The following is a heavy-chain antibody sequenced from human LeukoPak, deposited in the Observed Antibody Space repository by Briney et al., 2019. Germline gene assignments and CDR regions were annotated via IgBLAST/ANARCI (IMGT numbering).Heavy chain of an antibody. CDR2: INSDGREG. D-gene: IGHD6-6*01. Sequence: GGSLRLSCAVSGFTFSGFWMSWSRQAPGKGLERVASINSDGREGYYADVVKGRFTISRDNAKNSLYLQINSLRAEEPAVYYCARSSYSSSSSVWGQGTMVTVSS. J-gene: IGHJ3*01. CDR1: GFTFSGFW. CDR3: ARSSYSSSSSV. V-gene: IGHV3-7*03.